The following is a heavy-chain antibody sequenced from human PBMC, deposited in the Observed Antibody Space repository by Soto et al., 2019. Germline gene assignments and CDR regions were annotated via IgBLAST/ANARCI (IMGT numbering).Heavy chain of an antibody. V-gene: IGHV1-69*13. J-gene: IGHJ4*02. CDR3: AKSVRGLSSGYYDY. Sequence: ASVKVSCKASGGTFSSYAISWVRQAPGQGIEWMGGIIPIFGTANYAQKFQGRVTITEDESKSTEYMELRSLRSEDTAVYYCAKSVRGLSSGYYDYWGQGNLVTVSS. D-gene: IGHD3-22*01. CDR1: GGTFSSYA. CDR2: IIPIFGTA.